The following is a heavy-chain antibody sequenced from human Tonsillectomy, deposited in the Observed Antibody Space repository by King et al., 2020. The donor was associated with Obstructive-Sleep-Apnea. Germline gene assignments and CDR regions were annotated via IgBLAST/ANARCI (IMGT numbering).Heavy chain of an antibody. CDR1: GFQFDDYA. CDR3: AKESTAVAGLGYFDL. J-gene: IGHJ2*01. D-gene: IGHD6-19*01. V-gene: IGHV3-9*01. CDR2: ISGNRGSI. Sequence: EVQLVESGGGLVQPGRSLRLSCAASGFQFDDYAIHWVRQAPGKGLEGVSGISGNRGSIGYADSVKGRVNIPRDNAKNSLYLQMNSLRPEDTALYYCAKESTAVAGLGYFDLWGRGTLVTVSS.